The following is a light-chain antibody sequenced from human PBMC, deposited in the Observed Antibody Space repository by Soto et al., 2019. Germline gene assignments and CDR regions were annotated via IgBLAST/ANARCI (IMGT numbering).Light chain of an antibody. CDR3: QQRSNWPLT. CDR1: QSISSY. CDR2: EAS. V-gene: IGKV3-11*01. J-gene: IGKJ4*01. Sequence: EIVLTQSPATLSLSPGERATLSCRASQSISSYLAWYQQKPRQAPRLLIYEASNRATGIPPRFSGSGSGTDFTLTISSLEPEDFAVYSCQQRSNWPLTFGGGTKVEVK.